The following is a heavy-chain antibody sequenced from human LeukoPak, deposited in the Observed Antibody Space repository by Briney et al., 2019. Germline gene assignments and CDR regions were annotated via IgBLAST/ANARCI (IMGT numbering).Heavy chain of an antibody. CDR2: ISSRGGST. Sequence: GSLRLSCAASGFTFSNAWMSWVRQAPGMGLEWVSTISSRGGSTYYADSVKGRFTVSRDNSKNTLYLQMNSLRAEDTAIYYCAKHYYDSSGLVNFDYWGQGTLVTVSS. D-gene: IGHD3-22*01. J-gene: IGHJ4*02. V-gene: IGHV3-23*01. CDR1: GFTFSNAW. CDR3: AKHYYDSSGLVNFDY.